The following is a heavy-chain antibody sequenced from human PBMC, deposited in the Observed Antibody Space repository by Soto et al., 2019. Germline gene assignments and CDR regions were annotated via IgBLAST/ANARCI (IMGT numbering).Heavy chain of an antibody. J-gene: IGHJ6*02. CDR2: IKSKTDGGTT. CDR1: GFTFSNAW. Sequence: PGGSLRLSCAASGFTFSNAWMNWVRQAPGKGLEWVGRIKSKTDGGTTDYAAPVKGRFTISRDDSKNTLYLQMNSLKTEDTAVYYRTTHPTYYDTGMDVWGQGTTVTVSS. D-gene: IGHD3-22*01. V-gene: IGHV3-15*07. CDR3: TTHPTYYDTGMDV.